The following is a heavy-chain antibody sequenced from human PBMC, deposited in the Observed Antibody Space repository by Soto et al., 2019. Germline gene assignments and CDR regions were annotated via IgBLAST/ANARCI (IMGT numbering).Heavy chain of an antibody. CDR2: IYYSGST. J-gene: IGHJ6*03. CDR1: GGSISSYY. V-gene: IGHV4-59*01. Sequence: SETLSLTCTVSGGSISSYYWSWIRQPPGKGLEWIGYIYYSGSTNYNPSLKSRVAISVDTSKNQFSLKLSSVTAADTAVYYCARGTGTGLWYYYYYMDVWGKGTTVTVSS. D-gene: IGHD1-7*01. CDR3: ARGTGTGLWYYYYYMDV.